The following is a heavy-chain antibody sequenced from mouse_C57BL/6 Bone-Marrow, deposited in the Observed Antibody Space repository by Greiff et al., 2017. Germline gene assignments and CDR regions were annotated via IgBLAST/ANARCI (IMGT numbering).Heavy chain of an antibody. V-gene: IGHV1-50*01. CDR2: IDPSDSYT. D-gene: IGHD3-1*01. J-gene: IGHJ2*01. CDR1: GYTFTSYW. Sequence: QVQLQQPGAELVKPGASVKLSCKASGYTFTSYWMQWVKQRPGQGLEWIGEIDPSDSYTNYNQKFKGKATLTVDTSSSTAYMQLSSLTSEDSAVYYCARGKQVGYWGQGTTLTVSS. CDR3: ARGKQVGY.